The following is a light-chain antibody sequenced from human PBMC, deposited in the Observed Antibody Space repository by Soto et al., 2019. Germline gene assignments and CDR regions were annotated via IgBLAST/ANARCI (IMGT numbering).Light chain of an antibody. J-gene: IGLJ1*01. CDR2: EVT. CDR3: SSFTSTDTPFV. Sequence: QSALAQTPSVSGSPGQSITISCTGTGDDIGYYDYVSWYQQHPGRAPKLIIYEVTNRPSGVSNRFSASKSGNTASLPISGLQAEDEADYYCSSFTSTDTPFVFXTGTKVTVL. V-gene: IGLV2-14*01. CDR1: GDDIGYYDY.